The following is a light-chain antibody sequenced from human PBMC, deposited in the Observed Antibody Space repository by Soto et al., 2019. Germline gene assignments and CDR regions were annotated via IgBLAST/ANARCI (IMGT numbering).Light chain of an antibody. CDR3: QQCYMGWT. V-gene: IGKV1-5*01. CDR2: DAS. Sequence: DIQMTQPPSTLSASVGVRVTITCRASQSLGRFLAWYQHQPGKAPKLLIYDASTLESGVPSRFSGTGSGTEFTFSITSLQPEDFGTYYCQQCYMGWTFGQGTKVDSK. CDR1: QSLGRF. J-gene: IGKJ1*01.